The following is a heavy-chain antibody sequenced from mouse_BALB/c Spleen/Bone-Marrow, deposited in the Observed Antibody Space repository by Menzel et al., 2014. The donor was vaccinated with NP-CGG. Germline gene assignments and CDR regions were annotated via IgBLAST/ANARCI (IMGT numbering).Heavy chain of an antibody. J-gene: IGHJ1*01. CDR2: INPYNGGT. Sequence: EVQLQQSGPELVKPGASMKISCKASGYSFTGYTMNWVKQSPGQNLEWIGLINPYNGGTTYNQKFKGKATLTVDKSSSTAYMELLSLTSEDSAVYYCASYFGSSCYFDVWGAGTTVTVSS. CDR1: GYSFTGYT. D-gene: IGHD1-1*01. V-gene: IGHV1-26*01. CDR3: ASYFGSSCYFDV.